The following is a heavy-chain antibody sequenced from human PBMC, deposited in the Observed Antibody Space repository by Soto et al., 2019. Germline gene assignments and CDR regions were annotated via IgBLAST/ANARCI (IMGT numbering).Heavy chain of an antibody. CDR2: IYTSGST. CDR1: GGSISSYY. J-gene: IGHJ4*02. Sequence: PSETLSLTCTVSGGSISSYYWSWIRQPAGKGLEWIGRIYTSGSTNYNPSLKSRATMSVDTSKNQFSLKLSSVTAADTAVYYCARGGTAMVIGTAISDYWGQALLVTVS. CDR3: ARGGTAMVIGTAISDY. V-gene: IGHV4-4*07. D-gene: IGHD5-18*01.